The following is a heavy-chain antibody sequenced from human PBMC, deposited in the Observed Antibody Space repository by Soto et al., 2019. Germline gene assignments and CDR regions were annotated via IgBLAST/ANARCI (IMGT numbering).Heavy chain of an antibody. V-gene: IGHV5-51*01. J-gene: IGHJ6*02. CDR3: ARHRNQGRDYCTNGVCYVYYSYGLDV. CDR1: GYTFTNYW. Sequence: PGESLRISCKGSGYTFTNYWIGGVRQMPGKGLEWMGIIYPGDSDTRYSPSFQGQVTISADKSISTAYLQWSSLTASDTAMYYCARHRNQGRDYCTNGVCYVYYSYGLDVWGQGTTVTVSS. CDR2: IYPGDSDT. D-gene: IGHD2-8*01.